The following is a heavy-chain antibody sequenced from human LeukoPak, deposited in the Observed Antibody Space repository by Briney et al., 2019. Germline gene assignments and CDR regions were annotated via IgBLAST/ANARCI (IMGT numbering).Heavy chain of an antibody. J-gene: IGHJ4*02. CDR1: GGSIGSYY. V-gene: IGHV4-59*08. CDR3: ARHYYDSSGYYHFDY. CDR2: IYYSGST. Sequence: SETLSLTCTVSGGSIGSYYWSWIRQPPGKGLEWIGYIYYSGSTYYNPSLKSRVTISVDTSKNQFSLKLSSVTAADTAVYYCARHYYDSSGYYHFDYWGQGTLVTVSS. D-gene: IGHD3-22*01.